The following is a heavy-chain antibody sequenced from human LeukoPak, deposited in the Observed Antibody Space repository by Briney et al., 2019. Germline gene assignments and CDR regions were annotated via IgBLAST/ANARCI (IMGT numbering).Heavy chain of an antibody. D-gene: IGHD3-22*01. Sequence: SETLSLTCAVYGGSFSGYYWSWIRQPPGKGLEWIGEINHSGSTNYNPSLKSRVTISVDTSKNRFSLKLSSVTAADTAVYYCARVYPNIDSSGYIGWGQGTLVTVSS. CDR2: INHSGST. J-gene: IGHJ4*02. CDR3: ARVYPNIDSSGYIG. CDR1: GGSFSGYY. V-gene: IGHV4-34*01.